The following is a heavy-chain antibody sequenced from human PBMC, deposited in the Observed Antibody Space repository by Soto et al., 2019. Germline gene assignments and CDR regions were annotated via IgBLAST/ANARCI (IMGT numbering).Heavy chain of an antibody. CDR1: GFTFRNDA. J-gene: IGHJ4*02. Sequence: GGSLRLSCTASGFTFRNDAMNWVRLAPGKGLEWVSTISNDGGITNYADSLKGRFTISRDNSKHTLYLQMDSLRAEDTGIYYCSKGLTATTTRLDYCSQGSVVTVSS. D-gene: IGHD1-20*01. CDR2: ISNDGGIT. CDR3: SKGLTATTTRLDY. V-gene: IGHV3-23*01.